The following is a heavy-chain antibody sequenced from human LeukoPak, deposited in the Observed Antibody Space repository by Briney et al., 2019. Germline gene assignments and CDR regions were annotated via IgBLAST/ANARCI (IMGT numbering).Heavy chain of an antibody. Sequence: SETLSLTCSVSGGCISRYYWSWIRQPAGKGLESIGHIPTSGSTNYNPSLKSRVTMSVDTSKNQFSLQLNSVTPEDTAVYYCARVSASYPPDYWGQGTLVTVSS. V-gene: IGHV4-4*07. CDR3: ARVSASYPPDY. D-gene: IGHD3-10*01. CDR2: IPTSGST. J-gene: IGHJ4*02. CDR1: GGCISRYY.